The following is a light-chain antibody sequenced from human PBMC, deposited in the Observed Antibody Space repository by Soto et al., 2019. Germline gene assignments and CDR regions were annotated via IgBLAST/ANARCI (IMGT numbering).Light chain of an antibody. CDR2: EVS. Sequence: QSVLTQPASVSGSPGQSITISCTGTSSDVGGYNYVSWYQQHPGKAPKPMIYEVSNRPSGVSNRFSGSKSGNTASLTISGLQAEDEADYYCSSYTSSSTPVVFGGGTKLTVL. CDR3: SSYTSSSTPVV. J-gene: IGLJ2*01. CDR1: SSDVGGYNY. V-gene: IGLV2-14*01.